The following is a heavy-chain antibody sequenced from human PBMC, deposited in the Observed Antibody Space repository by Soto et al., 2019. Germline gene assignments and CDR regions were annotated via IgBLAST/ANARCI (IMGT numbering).Heavy chain of an antibody. CDR2: IYSDGRT. CDR1: ELTLSSNY. Sequence: EVRLVESGGGLIQPGGSLRLSCAASELTLSSNYMTWVRQAPGKGLEWVSLIYSDGRTYHADSVKGRFIISRDDFRNTVYLQMNSLRAEDTAVYYCARAYGAGSYFCDYWGQGTPVTVSS. V-gene: IGHV3-53*01. CDR3: ARAYGAGSYFCDY. D-gene: IGHD3-10*01. J-gene: IGHJ4*02.